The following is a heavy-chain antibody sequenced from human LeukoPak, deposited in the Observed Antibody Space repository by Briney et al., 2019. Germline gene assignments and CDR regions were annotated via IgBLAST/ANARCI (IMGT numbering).Heavy chain of an antibody. CDR3: ARKGIAAAGYDY. Sequence: GGSLRLSCAASGFSFSSPGMHWVRQAPGKGLEWVAHIGYGESYKWYVDSVKGRFTLSRDISTNTLYLQMNSLRADDTAVYYCARKGIAAAGYDYWGQGTLVTVSS. CDR2: IGYGESYK. J-gene: IGHJ4*02. CDR1: GFSFSSPG. V-gene: IGHV3-30*02. D-gene: IGHD6-13*01.